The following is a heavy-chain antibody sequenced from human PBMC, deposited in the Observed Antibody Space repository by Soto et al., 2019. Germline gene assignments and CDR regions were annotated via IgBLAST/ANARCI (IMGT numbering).Heavy chain of an antibody. Sequence: SETLSLTCTVSGGSISSYYWSWIRQPPGKGLEWIGYIYYSGSTNYNPSLKSRVTISVDTSKNQFSLKLSSVTAADTAVYYCARQHEPYYDILTGYYYYGMDVWGQGTTVTVSS. CDR2: IYYSGST. CDR1: GGSISSYY. V-gene: IGHV4-59*08. J-gene: IGHJ6*02. D-gene: IGHD3-9*01. CDR3: ARQHEPYYDILTGYYYYGMDV.